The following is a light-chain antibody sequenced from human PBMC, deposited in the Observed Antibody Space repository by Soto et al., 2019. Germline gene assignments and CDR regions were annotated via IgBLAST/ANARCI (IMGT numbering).Light chain of an antibody. CDR2: DTS. V-gene: IGKV3-15*01. CDR1: QSVSSL. Sequence: IVLTQSPATLSVSPGERATLSCRASQSVSSLLAWYQQKPRQAPRLLIYDTSTSATGIPARFSGSGSGTDFTLTISSLQSEDFAIYYCQQYNIWPYTFGQGTKVESN. J-gene: IGKJ2*01. CDR3: QQYNIWPYT.